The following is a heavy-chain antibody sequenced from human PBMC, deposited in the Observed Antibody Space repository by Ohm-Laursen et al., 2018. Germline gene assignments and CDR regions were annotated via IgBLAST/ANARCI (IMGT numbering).Heavy chain of an antibody. CDR2: MNPKSGDT. J-gene: IGHJ3*02. D-gene: IGHD1-7*01. Sequence: ASVKVSCKASGYTFTSYYMHWVRQASGQGLEWMGWMNPKSGDTGYAHKFQGRVTMARNASISTANMEMGSLRSEDTAVYYCARGRLSGTRRALDIWGQGTMVTVSS. CDR3: ARGRLSGTRRALDI. CDR1: GYTFTSYY. V-gene: IGHV1-8*02.